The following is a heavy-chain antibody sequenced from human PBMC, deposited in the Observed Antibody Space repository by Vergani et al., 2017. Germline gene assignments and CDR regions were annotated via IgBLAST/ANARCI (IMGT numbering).Heavy chain of an antibody. V-gene: IGHV3-7*01. CDR2: IKQDGSEK. Sequence: VQLVESGGGLVKPGGSLRLSCAASGFTFSDYYMSWIRQAPGKGLEWVANIKQDGSEKYYVDSVKGRFTISRDNAKNSLYLQMNSLRAEDTAVYYCARGRYCSSTSCSRYWYFDLWGRGTLVTVSS. D-gene: IGHD2-2*01. CDR1: GFTFSDYY. CDR3: ARGRYCSSTSCSRYWYFDL. J-gene: IGHJ2*01.